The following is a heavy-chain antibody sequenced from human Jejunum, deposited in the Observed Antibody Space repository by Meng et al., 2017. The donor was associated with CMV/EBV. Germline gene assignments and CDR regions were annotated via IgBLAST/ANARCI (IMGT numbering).Heavy chain of an antibody. CDR3: ARTGGWLDP. CDR2: IYYSGST. Sequence: LTCTGSGGSLSSSSYYWGWIRQPPGKGLEWIGSIYYSGSTYYNPSLKSRVTISVDTSKNQFSLKLSSVTAADTAVYYCARTGGWLDPWGQGTLVTVSS. V-gene: IGHV4-39*01. D-gene: IGHD3-10*01. CDR1: GGSLSSSSYY. J-gene: IGHJ5*02.